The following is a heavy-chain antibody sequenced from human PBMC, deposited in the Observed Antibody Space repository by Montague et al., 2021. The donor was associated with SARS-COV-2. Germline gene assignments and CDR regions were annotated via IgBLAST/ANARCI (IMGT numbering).Heavy chain of an antibody. CDR2: TKYTSTRYE. D-gene: IGHD2-8*02. CDR1: GDSVSSNIAA. Sequence: CAISGDSVSSNIAAWNWIRQSPSSGLEWLGRTKYTSTRYETYAVSVQSRITITADTSKNQFSLHLNSVTPEDTAVYYCARDLYWAFDAWGLGTTVTVSA. CDR3: ARDLYWAFDA. J-gene: IGHJ3*01. V-gene: IGHV6-1*01.